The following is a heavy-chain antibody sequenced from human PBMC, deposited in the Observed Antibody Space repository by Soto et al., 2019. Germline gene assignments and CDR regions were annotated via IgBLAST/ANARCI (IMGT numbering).Heavy chain of an antibody. CDR2: INAYNGNT. CDR3: ARGGDIVATLADFDY. CDR1: GYTFTSYA. Sequence: ASVKVSCKASGYTFTSYAMHWVRQAPGQRLEWMGWINAYNGNTKYSQKFQGRVTITRDTSASTAYMELRSLRSDDTAVYYCARGGDIVATLADFDYWGQGTLVTVSS. J-gene: IGHJ4*02. D-gene: IGHD5-12*01. V-gene: IGHV1-3*01.